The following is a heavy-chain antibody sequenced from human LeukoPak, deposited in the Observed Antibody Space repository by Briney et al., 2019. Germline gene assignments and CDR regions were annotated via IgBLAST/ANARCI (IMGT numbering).Heavy chain of an antibody. Sequence: SVRVSCKASGGTFSSYAISWVRQAPGQGLEWMGGIIPIFGTANYAQKFQGRVTITADESTSTAYMELSSLRSEDTAVYYCARIVGATNLHWFDPWGQGTLVTVSS. D-gene: IGHD1-26*01. V-gene: IGHV1-69*13. J-gene: IGHJ5*02. CDR2: IIPIFGTA. CDR1: GGTFSSYA. CDR3: ARIVGATNLHWFDP.